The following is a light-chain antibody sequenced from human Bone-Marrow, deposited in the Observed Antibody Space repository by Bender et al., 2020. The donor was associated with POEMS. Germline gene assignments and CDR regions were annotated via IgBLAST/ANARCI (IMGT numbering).Light chain of an antibody. Sequence: QSALTQPASVSGSPGQSITISCTGTSSDVGGYDYVSWYQQHPDKAPKLLIFDVSNRPSGVPDRFSGSKSGTSASLAITGLQAEDEADYYCCSSAGSRVFGGGTKLTVL. CDR1: SSDVGGYDY. CDR3: CSSAGSRV. CDR2: DVS. V-gene: IGLV2-14*03. J-gene: IGLJ2*01.